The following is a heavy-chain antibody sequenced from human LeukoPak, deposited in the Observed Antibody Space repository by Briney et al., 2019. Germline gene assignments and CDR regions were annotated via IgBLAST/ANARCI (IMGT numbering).Heavy chain of an antibody. CDR2: INSDGSST. D-gene: IGHD2-21*02. V-gene: IGHV3-74*01. CDR1: GFTFSSYG. Sequence: GSLRLSCAASGFTFSSYGMHWVRQAPGKGLVWVSRINSDGSSTSYADSVKGRFTISRDNAKNTLYLQMNSLRAEDTAVYYCARDPPAYCGGDCYPFAYWGQGTLVTVSS. CDR3: ARDPPAYCGGDCYPFAY. J-gene: IGHJ4*02.